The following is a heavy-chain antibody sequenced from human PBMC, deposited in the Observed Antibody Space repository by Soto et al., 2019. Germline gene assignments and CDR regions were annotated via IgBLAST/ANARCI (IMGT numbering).Heavy chain of an antibody. J-gene: IGHJ4*02. D-gene: IGHD3-22*01. CDR2: IYYGGST. Sequence: ASETLSLTYTVSGGSISSSSYYWGWIRQPPEKGLEWIGSIYYGGSTYYNPSLKSRVTISVDTSKSQFSLKLSSVTAADTAVYYCARAVIVVGQREPYYFDYWGQGTLVTVSS. V-gene: IGHV4-39*07. CDR3: ARAVIVVGQREPYYFDY. CDR1: GGSISSSSYY.